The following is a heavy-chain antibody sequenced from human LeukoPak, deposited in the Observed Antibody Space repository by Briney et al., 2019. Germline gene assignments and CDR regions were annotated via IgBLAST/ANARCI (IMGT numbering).Heavy chain of an antibody. CDR1: GFTFSSYS. CDR2: ISSSSSTI. V-gene: IGHV3-48*04. D-gene: IGHD2-15*01. CDR3: EVVVAATRYYFDY. J-gene: IGHJ4*02. Sequence: GGSPRLSCAASGFTFSSYSMNWVRQAPGKGLEWVSYISSSSSTIYYADSVKGRFTISRDNAKNSLYLQMNSLRAEDTAVYYCEVVVAATRYYFDYWGQGTLVTVSS.